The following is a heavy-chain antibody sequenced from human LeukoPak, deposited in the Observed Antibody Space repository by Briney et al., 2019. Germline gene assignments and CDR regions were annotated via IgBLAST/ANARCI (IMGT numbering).Heavy chain of an antibody. Sequence: SETLSLTCAVYGGSFSGYYWSWIRQPPGKGLEWIGEINHSGSTNYNPSLKSRVTISVDTSKNRFSLKLSSVTAADTAVYYCANDYGDYNLGYWGQGTLVTVSS. CDR2: INHSGST. CDR3: ANDYGDYNLGY. V-gene: IGHV4-34*01. CDR1: GGSFSGYY. D-gene: IGHD4-17*01. J-gene: IGHJ4*02.